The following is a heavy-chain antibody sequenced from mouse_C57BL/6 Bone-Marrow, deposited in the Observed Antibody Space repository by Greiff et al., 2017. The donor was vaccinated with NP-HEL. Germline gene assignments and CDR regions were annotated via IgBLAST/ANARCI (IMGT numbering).Heavy chain of an antibody. CDR1: GYTFTSYW. Sequence: VQLQQSGAELVRPGSSVKLSCKASGYTFTSYWMDWVKQRPGQGLEWIGNIYPSDSETHYNQKFKDKATLTVDKSSSTAYMQLSSLTSEDSAVYYCARGGTYYSNFAWFAYWGQGTLVTVSA. CDR3: ARGGTYYSNFAWFAY. J-gene: IGHJ3*01. CDR2: IYPSDSET. D-gene: IGHD2-5*01. V-gene: IGHV1-61*01.